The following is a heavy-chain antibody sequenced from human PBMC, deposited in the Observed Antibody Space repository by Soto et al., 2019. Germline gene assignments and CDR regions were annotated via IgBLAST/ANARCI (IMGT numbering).Heavy chain of an antibody. CDR2: INPSSGSI. CDR3: ARGLGELSSDPLEY. V-gene: IGHV1-46*01. J-gene: IGHJ4*02. Sequence: QVQLVQSGAEVKTPGASVKVSCKAAGYTFTSYYIHWVRQAPGQGLEWLGIINPSSGSISHAQNFQGRVTMTRDTSTSTVYMELSSLRSQDTAVYFCARGLGELSSDPLEYWGQGTLVTVSS. D-gene: IGHD3-16*02. CDR1: GYTFTSYY.